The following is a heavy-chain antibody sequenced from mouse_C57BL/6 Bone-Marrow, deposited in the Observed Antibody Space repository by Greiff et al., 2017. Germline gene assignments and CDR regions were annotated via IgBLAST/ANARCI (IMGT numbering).Heavy chain of an antibody. J-gene: IGHJ3*01. V-gene: IGHV2-2*01. Sequence: QVQLQQSGPGLVQPSQSLSITCTVSGFSLTSYGVHWVRQSPGKGLEWLGVIRSGGSTDYNAAFISRLSISKDNSKSQVFFKMNSLQADDTAIYYCARNKRGFAYWGQGTLVTVSA. CDR3: ARNKRGFAY. CDR1: GFSLTSYG. CDR2: IRSGGST.